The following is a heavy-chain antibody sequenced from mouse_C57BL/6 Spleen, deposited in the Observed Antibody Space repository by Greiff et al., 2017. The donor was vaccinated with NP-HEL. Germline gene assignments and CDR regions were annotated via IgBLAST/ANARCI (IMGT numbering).Heavy chain of an antibody. CDR1: GYAFSSSW. D-gene: IGHD1-1*01. CDR2: IYPGDGDT. V-gene: IGHV1-82*01. J-gene: IGHJ2*01. Sequence: VKLQQSGPELVKPGASVKISCKASGYAFSSSWMNWVKQRPGKGLEWIGRIYPGDGDTNYNGKFKGKATLTADKSSSTAYMQLSSLTSEDSAVYFCARTTVDYFDYWGQGTTLTVSS. CDR3: ARTTVDYFDY.